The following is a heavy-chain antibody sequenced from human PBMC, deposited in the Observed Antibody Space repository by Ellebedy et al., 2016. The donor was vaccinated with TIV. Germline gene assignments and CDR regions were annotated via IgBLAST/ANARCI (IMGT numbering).Heavy chain of an antibody. CDR1: GYTFTIYY. Sequence: AASVKVSCKASGYTFTIYYMHWVRQAPGQGLEWMGWISAYNGNTNYAQMLQGRVTMTTDTFTSTAYMELRSLRSDDTAVYYCARYCNSTTCSNWFDPWGQGTLVTVSS. J-gene: IGHJ5*02. D-gene: IGHD2-2*01. CDR3: ARYCNSTTCSNWFDP. V-gene: IGHV1-18*04. CDR2: ISAYNGNT.